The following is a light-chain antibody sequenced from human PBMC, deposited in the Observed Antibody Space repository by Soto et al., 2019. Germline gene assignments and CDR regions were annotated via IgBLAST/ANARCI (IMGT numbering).Light chain of an antibody. Sequence: IFLTQSPSTLSSFPGDRVTLSCRASQYINTRLAWYQHRPGQAPRLLIYQTSIRAAGIPARFSASGSGTDLTITISDVQPEDFEIYYCQQRQRWPRTFGQGKKVDIK. J-gene: IGKJ1*01. CDR1: QYINTR. CDR2: QTS. V-gene: IGKV3-11*01. CDR3: QQRQRWPRT.